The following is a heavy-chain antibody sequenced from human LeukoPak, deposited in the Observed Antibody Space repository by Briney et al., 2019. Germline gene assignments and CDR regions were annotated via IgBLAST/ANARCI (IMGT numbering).Heavy chain of an antibody. Sequence: GESLKISCKGSGYSLTRYWIGWVPPKSGKGLEWMGIIYHGDSDTRYSPYFQGQVTISADKSISTAYLQWSSLKASDTAMYYCARLYSSGWTFDYWGQGTLVTVAS. CDR3: ARLYSSGWTFDY. J-gene: IGHJ4*02. D-gene: IGHD6-19*01. CDR2: IYHGDSDT. CDR1: GYSLTRYW. V-gene: IGHV5-51*01.